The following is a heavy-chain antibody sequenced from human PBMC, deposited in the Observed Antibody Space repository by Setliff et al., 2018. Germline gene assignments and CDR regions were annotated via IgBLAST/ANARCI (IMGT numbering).Heavy chain of an antibody. V-gene: IGHV7-4-1*02. Sequence: ASVKVSCKASGGTFTNYGVSWVRQAPGQGLEWMGYINTRTGNPMYAQGFTGRFVFSLDPSVSTAYLQISSLKAEDTALYYCATGSLVAAGTGHWGQGTLVTVSS. CDR1: GGTFTNYG. J-gene: IGHJ4*02. D-gene: IGHD6-13*01. CDR2: INTRTGNP. CDR3: ATGSLVAAGTGH.